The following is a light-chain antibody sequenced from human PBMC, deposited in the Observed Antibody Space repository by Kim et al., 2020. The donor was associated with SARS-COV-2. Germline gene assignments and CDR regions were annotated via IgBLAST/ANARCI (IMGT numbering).Light chain of an antibody. CDR1: KLGDKY. CDR2: QDS. CDR3: QAWDSSTWV. Sequence: VSPGQTASITCSGDKLGDKYACWYQQKPGQSPVLVIYQDSKRPSGIPERLSGSNSGNTATLTISGTQAMDEADYYCQAWDSSTWVFGGGTQLTVL. V-gene: IGLV3-1*01. J-gene: IGLJ3*02.